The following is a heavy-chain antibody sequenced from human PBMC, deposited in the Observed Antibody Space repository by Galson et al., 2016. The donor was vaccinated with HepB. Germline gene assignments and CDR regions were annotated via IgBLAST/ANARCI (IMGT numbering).Heavy chain of an antibody. CDR1: GFTFRSYA. D-gene: IGHD4-23*01. CDR3: AKGGGDYGGSFVFDY. CDR2: ISGGGATT. Sequence: SLRLSCAASGFTFRSYAMNWVRQVPGKGLEWVSGISGGGATTYYADSVKGRFTISRDNTKNTLYLQRNSLRAEDTAVYYCAKGGGDYGGSFVFDYWGQGSLVTVSS. J-gene: IGHJ4*02. V-gene: IGHV3-23*01.